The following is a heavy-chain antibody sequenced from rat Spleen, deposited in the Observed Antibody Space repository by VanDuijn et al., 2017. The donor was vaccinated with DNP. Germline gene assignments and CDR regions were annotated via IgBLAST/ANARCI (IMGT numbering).Heavy chain of an antibody. J-gene: IGHJ2*01. CDR1: GLTFSNYG. CDR3: TRGGTYYFDY. CDR2: ISAGGGNT. V-gene: IGHV5S13*01. Sequence: EVQLVESGGGLVQPGRSMKLSCAASGLTFSNYGMAWVRQAPTKGLEWVASISAGGGNTYYRDSVRGRFTVSRDDSTNTLYLQMDSLRSEDTATYYCTRGGTYYFDYWGQGVMVTVSS.